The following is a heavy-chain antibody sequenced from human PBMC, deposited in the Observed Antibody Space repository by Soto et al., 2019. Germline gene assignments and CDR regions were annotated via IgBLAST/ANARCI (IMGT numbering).Heavy chain of an antibody. J-gene: IGHJ3*02. CDR2: IGTAGDT. Sequence: GGSLRLSCAASGFTFSSYDMHWVRQATGKGLEWVSAIGTAGDTYYPGSVKGRFTISRENAKNSLYLQMNSLRAGDTAVYYCARGGHYYDSSGYPGDDAFDIWGQGTMVTVSS. CDR3: ARGGHYYDSSGYPGDDAFDI. V-gene: IGHV3-13*01. CDR1: GFTFSSYD. D-gene: IGHD3-22*01.